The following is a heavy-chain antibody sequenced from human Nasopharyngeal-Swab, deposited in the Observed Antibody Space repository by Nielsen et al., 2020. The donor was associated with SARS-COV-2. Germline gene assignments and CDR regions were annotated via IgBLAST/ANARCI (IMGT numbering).Heavy chain of an antibody. CDR1: GFSFDDYA. CDR3: AKDGYSSSSRLDY. D-gene: IGHD4-11*01. Sequence: SLKISCVASGFSFDDYAMHWVRQVPGKGLEWVSGISWNNGNIGYADPVKGRFTISRDNVKNSLYLEMNSLRAEDTAVYYCAKDGYSSSSRLDYWGQGVRVTVSS. J-gene: IGHJ4*02. CDR2: ISWNNGNI. V-gene: IGHV3-9*01.